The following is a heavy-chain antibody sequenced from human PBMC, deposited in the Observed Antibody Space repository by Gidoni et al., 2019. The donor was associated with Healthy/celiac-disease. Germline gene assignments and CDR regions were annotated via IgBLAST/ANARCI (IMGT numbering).Heavy chain of an antibody. J-gene: IGHJ3*02. CDR1: GDSVSSNSAA. CDR2: TYYRSKWYN. Sequence: QVQLQQSGPGLVKPSQTLSLTCAISGDSVSSNSAAWNWIRQSPSRGLEWLGRTYYRSKWYNDYAVSVKSRITINPDTSKNQLSLQLNSVTPEDTAVYYCARDPRIVGATAHDAFDIWGQGTMVTVSS. V-gene: IGHV6-1*01. D-gene: IGHD1-26*01. CDR3: ARDPRIVGATAHDAFDI.